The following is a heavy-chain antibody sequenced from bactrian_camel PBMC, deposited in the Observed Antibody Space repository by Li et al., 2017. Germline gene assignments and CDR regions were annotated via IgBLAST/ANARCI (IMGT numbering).Heavy chain of an antibody. V-gene: IGHV3S1*01. J-gene: IGHJ4*01. Sequence: HVQLVESGGGSVQAGGSLRLSCAASGSRRCMCWFRQPSGKEYEGVAQMDGYSDTRYADSLKGRFTISRDNAKNTMYLQLNSLNTEDTGMYYCAKGTISTMGLEYWGQGTQVTV. D-gene: IGHD4*01. CDR2: MDGYSDTR. CDR1: GSRRC. CDR3: AKGTISTMGLEY.